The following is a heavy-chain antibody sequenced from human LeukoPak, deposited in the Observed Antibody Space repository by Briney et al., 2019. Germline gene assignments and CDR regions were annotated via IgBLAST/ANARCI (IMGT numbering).Heavy chain of an antibody. Sequence: GGSRRLSCAASGFTFSSYAMSWVRQAPGNGLEWVSAIRANGGRAYYADSVKGRFTISRDNSRRTVWLQMNSLRVEDTALYYCARDRPPRGENNNWYEVDHWGQGPLVTVSS. D-gene: IGHD1/OR15-1a*01. CDR2: IRANGGRA. V-gene: IGHV3-23*01. J-gene: IGHJ4*02. CDR3: ARDRPPRGENNNWYEVDH. CDR1: GFTFSSYA.